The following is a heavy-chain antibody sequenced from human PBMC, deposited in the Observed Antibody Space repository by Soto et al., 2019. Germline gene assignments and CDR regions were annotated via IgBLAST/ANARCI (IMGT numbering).Heavy chain of an antibody. V-gene: IGHV4-59*01. CDR3: ERLKGMIGAVAGPNWFDP. CDR2: IYYSGST. J-gene: IGHJ5*02. D-gene: IGHD6-19*01. CDR1: GGSISSYY. Sequence: SETLSLTCAVSGGSISSYYWSWIRQPPGKGLEWIGYIYYSGSTNYNPSLKSRVTISVDTSKNQFSLELSSVTAADTAVYYCERLKGMIGAVAGPNWFDPWGQGTLVTAPQ.